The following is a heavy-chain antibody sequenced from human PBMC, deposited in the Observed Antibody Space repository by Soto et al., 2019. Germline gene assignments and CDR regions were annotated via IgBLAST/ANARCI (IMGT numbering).Heavy chain of an antibody. J-gene: IGHJ4*02. CDR3: ARAGDEFDY. CDR2: IIPILGIA. V-gene: IGHV1-69*02. Sequence: GASVNVSCKASGVTFSSYTISWVRQAPGQGLEWMGRIIPILGIANYAQKFQGRVTITPDKSTSTAYMELSSLRSEDTAVYYCARAGDEFDYWGQGTLVTVAS. D-gene: IGHD6-13*01. CDR1: GVTFSSYT.